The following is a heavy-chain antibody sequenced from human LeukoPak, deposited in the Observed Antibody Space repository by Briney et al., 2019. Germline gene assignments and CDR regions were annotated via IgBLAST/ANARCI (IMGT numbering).Heavy chain of an antibody. CDR2: ISWNSGSI. Sequence: PGGSLRLSCAASGFTFDDYAMHWVRQAPGKGLEWVSGISWNSGSIGYADSVKGRFTISRDNAKNSLYLQMNSLRAEDTALYYCAKVGGYSYGISLNYMDVWGKGTTVTVSS. J-gene: IGHJ6*03. CDR1: GFTFDDYA. CDR3: AKVGGYSYGISLNYMDV. V-gene: IGHV3-9*01. D-gene: IGHD5-18*01.